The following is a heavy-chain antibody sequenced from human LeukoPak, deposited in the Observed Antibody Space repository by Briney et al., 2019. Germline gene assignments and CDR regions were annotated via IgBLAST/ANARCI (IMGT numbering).Heavy chain of an antibody. CDR3: ARGKGQWLALFDY. D-gene: IGHD6-19*01. CDR1: GFTFGSYG. V-gene: IGHV3-33*01. J-gene: IGHJ4*02. Sequence: SGRSLRLSCAASGFTFGSYGMHWVRQAPGKGLEWVAVIWYDGSNKYYADSVKGRFTISRDNSKNTLYLQMNSLRAEDTAVYYCARGKGQWLALFDYWGQGTLVTVSS. CDR2: IWYDGSNK.